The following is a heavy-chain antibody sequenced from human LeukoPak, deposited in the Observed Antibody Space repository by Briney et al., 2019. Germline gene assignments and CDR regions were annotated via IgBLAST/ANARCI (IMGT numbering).Heavy chain of an antibody. J-gene: IGHJ3*02. D-gene: IGHD4-17*01. CDR1: GGSIRSSYYY. CDR3: RSSRGDYVAFDI. V-gene: IGHV4-31*03. Sequence: SETLSLTCTVSGGSIRSSYYYWSWIRQHPGKGLEWIGYIYYSGSTYYNPSLKSRVTISVDTSKNQFSLKLSSVTAADTAVYYCRSSRGDYVAFDIWGQGTMVTVSS. CDR2: IYYSGST.